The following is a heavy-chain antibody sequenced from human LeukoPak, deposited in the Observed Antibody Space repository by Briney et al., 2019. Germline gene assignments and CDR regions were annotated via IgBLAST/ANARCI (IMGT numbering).Heavy chain of an antibody. J-gene: IGHJ4*02. CDR3: AKRGAEVGATVAPGDY. D-gene: IGHD1-26*01. Sequence: QPGGSLRLSCAASEFTFSSYAMNWVRQAPGKGLEWVSVIYSGGSTYYADSVKGRFTISRDNSKNTLYLQMNSLRAEDTAIYYCAKRGAEVGATVAPGDYWGQGTLVTVSS. V-gene: IGHV3-23*03. CDR2: IYSGGST. CDR1: EFTFSSYA.